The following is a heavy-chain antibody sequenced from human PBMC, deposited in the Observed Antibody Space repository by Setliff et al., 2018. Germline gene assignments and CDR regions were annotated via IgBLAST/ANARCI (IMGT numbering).Heavy chain of an antibody. D-gene: IGHD1-26*01. CDR1: GYTFTSSD. Sequence: ASVKVSCKTSGYTFTSSDINWVRQDTGQGLEWMGWMNPNNGDTGYAPKFQGRVTMTRDTSISTAYMELSSLRSEDTAVYYCARDVSGSEGSWGQGTLVTVSS. J-gene: IGHJ4*02. CDR2: MNPNNGDT. CDR3: ARDVSGSEGS. V-gene: IGHV1-8*01.